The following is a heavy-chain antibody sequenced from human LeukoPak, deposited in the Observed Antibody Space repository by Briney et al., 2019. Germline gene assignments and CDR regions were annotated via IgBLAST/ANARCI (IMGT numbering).Heavy chain of an antibody. V-gene: IGHV3-33*01. CDR3: ARDLGPYYYGSGTNPALDY. Sequence: GGSLRLSCAASGFTFSSYGMHWVRQAPGKGLEWVAVIWYDGSNKYYADSVKGRFTISRDNSKNTLYLQMNSLRAEDTAVYYCARDLGPYYYGSGTNPALDYWGQGTLVTVSS. CDR2: IWYDGSNK. CDR1: GFTFSSYG. D-gene: IGHD3-10*01. J-gene: IGHJ4*02.